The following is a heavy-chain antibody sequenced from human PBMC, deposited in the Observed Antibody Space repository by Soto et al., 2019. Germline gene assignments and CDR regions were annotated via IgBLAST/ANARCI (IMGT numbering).Heavy chain of an antibody. CDR3: AREGSYSAYNFAHGIQLWSFDF. CDR1: GGSINTFY. CDR2: IFSSGST. D-gene: IGHD5-12*01. V-gene: IGHV4-4*07. J-gene: IGHJ4*02. Sequence: NPSETLSLTCTVSGGSINTFYWSWGRQPAGKGLEWIGRIFSSGSTSFNPSLESRVAMSVDTSKNHFSLNLSSVTAADMAVYYCAREGSYSAYNFAHGIQLWSFDFWGQGALVTVSS.